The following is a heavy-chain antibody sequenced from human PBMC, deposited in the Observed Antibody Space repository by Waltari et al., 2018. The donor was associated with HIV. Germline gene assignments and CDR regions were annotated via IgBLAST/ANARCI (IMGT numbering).Heavy chain of an antibody. V-gene: IGHV4-39*07. Sequence: QLQLQESGPGLVKPSETLSLTCTVSGGSISSSSYYWGWIRQPPGKGLEWIGSIYYSGSTYYNPSLKSRVTISVDTSKNQFSLKLSSVTAADTAVYYCAREGGGYSYGQGYWGQGTLVTVSS. CDR3: AREGGGYSYGQGY. D-gene: IGHD5-18*01. CDR1: GGSISSSSYY. CDR2: IYYSGST. J-gene: IGHJ4*02.